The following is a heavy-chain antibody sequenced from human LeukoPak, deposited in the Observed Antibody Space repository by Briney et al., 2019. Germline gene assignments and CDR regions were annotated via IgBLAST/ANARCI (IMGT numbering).Heavy chain of an antibody. V-gene: IGHV3-21*01. J-gene: IGHJ3*02. CDR1: GFTFSSYS. CDR3: ARVVGYQLLPHDAFDI. Sequence: GRSLRLSCAASGFTFSSYSMNWVRQAPGEGREWVSSISSSSSYIYYADSVKGRFTISRDNSKNSLYLQMNSLRAEETAVYYCARVVGYQLLPHDAFDIWGQGTMVTVSS. D-gene: IGHD2-2*01. CDR2: ISSSSSYI.